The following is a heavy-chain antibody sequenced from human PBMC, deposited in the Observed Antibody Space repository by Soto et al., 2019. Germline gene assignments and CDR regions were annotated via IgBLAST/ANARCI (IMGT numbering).Heavy chain of an antibody. D-gene: IGHD1-1*01. CDR1: GGSLTSGIFF. J-gene: IGHJ5*02. V-gene: IGHV4-39*01. CDR3: ARHRRNWNTENWLGP. Sequence: SETLSLTCTVSGGSLTSGIFFWGWIRQTPGKGLEWIASMYQSGSSHYNPSFKSRVTMTLDTSKNQFSLRLNSVTAADTATYYCARHRRNWNTENWLGPWGRGTLVTVSS. CDR2: MYQSGSS.